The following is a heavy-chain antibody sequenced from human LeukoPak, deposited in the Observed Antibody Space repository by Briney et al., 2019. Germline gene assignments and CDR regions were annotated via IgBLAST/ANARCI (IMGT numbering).Heavy chain of an antibody. V-gene: IGHV3-33*01. Sequence: PGRSLRLSCAASGFTFSSYGMHWVRQAPGKGLEWVAIIWYDGNTKYYADSVKGRFTISRDNSKNTLYLQMNSLRAEDTAVYYCARAYYYDSSGYYPGLMDVWGQGTTVTVSS. D-gene: IGHD3-22*01. CDR3: ARAYYYDSSGYYPGLMDV. CDR2: IWYDGNTK. CDR1: GFTFSSYG. J-gene: IGHJ6*02.